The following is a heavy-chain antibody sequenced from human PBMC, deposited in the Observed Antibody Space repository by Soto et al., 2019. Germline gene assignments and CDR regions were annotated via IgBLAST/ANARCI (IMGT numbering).Heavy chain of an antibody. CDR3: AKDYSPQQLALGDI. D-gene: IGHD6-13*01. J-gene: IGHJ3*02. CDR2: IFYSGST. CDR1: GGSISTSRSY. Sequence: ETLSLTCNVSGGSISTSRSYWAWIRQPPGKGLEWLANIFYSGSTYYNPSLKSRVTISVDTSKNQFSLKLSSVTAADTAVYYCAKDYSPQQLALGDIWGQGTMVTVSS. V-gene: IGHV4-39*02.